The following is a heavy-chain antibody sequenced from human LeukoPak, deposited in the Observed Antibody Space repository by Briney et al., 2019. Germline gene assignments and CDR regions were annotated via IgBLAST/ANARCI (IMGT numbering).Heavy chain of an antibody. CDR3: ARDYLDTSGYYKRSWNGFDM. Sequence: GGSLRLSCAASGFTVSSNYMSWVRQAPGKGLEWVSVIYSGGSTYYADSVKGRFTISRDSSKNTLYLQMNSLRAEDTAVYYCARDYLDTSGYYKRSWNGFDMWGQGTTVTVSS. D-gene: IGHD3-22*01. V-gene: IGHV3-53*01. J-gene: IGHJ3*02. CDR2: IYSGGST. CDR1: GFTVSSNY.